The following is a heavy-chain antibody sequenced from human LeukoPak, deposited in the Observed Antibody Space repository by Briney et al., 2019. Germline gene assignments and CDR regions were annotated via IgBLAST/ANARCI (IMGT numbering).Heavy chain of an antibody. J-gene: IGHJ6*02. CDR1: GFTFSSYG. D-gene: IGHD2-2*01. Sequence: GGSLRLSCAASGFTFSSYGMHWVRQAPGKGLEWVAVISYDGSNKYYADSVKGRFTISRDNFKNTLYLQMNSLRAEDTAVYYCAKDGRGGVPAAKTKGSYYYYGMDVWGQGTTVTVSS. V-gene: IGHV3-30*18. CDR3: AKDGRGGVPAAKTKGSYYYYGMDV. CDR2: ISYDGSNK.